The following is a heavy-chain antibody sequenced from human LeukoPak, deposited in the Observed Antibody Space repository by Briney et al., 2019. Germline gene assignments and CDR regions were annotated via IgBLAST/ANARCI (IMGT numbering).Heavy chain of an antibody. CDR3: ARDEPYGSGSFDN. CDR1: GYTFTSYG. Sequence: ASVKVSCKASGYTFTSYGLSWVRQAPGKGLEWMGWISGCNGNTNYAQKLPGRVTMTTDTPTSTAYMELRSLRADDTAVYYCARDEPYGSGSFDNRGQGTLVTVSS. V-gene: IGHV1-18*01. J-gene: IGHJ4*02. CDR2: ISGCNGNT. D-gene: IGHD3-10*01.